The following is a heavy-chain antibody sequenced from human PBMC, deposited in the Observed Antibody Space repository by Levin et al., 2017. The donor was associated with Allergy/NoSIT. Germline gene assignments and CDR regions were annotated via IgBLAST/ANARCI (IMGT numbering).Heavy chain of an antibody. CDR1: GGSVSSGSYY. CDR3: AREPNAFDI. CDR2: IYYSGST. J-gene: IGHJ3*02. V-gene: IGHV4-61*01. Sequence: ESLKISCTVSGGSVSSGSYYWSWIRQPPGKGLEWIGYIYYSGSTNYNPSLKSRVTISVDTSKNQFSLKLSSVTAADTAVYYCAREPNAFDIWGQGTMVTVSS.